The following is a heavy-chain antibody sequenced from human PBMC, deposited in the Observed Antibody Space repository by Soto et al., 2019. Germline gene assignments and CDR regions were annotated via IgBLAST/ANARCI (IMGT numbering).Heavy chain of an antibody. V-gene: IGHV3-33*01. CDR1: GFTFSSYC. J-gene: IGHJ6*03. Sequence: GGSLSLSCAASGFTFSSYCMHWVRQAPGKGLEWVAVIWYDGSNKYYADSVKGRFTISRDNSKNTLYLQMNSLRAEDTAVYYCARRGKLLPNYYYYMDVWGKGTTVTVSS. CDR2: IWYDGSNK. CDR3: ARRGKLLPNYYYYMDV. D-gene: IGHD2-15*01.